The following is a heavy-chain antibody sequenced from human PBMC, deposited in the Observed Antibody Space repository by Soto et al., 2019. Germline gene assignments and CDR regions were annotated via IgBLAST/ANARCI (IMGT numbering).Heavy chain of an antibody. J-gene: IGHJ4*02. CDR1: GFTFSSYS. CDR3: ARTNTVTTRGDFDY. D-gene: IGHD4-17*01. Sequence: EVQLVESGGGLVKPGGSLRLSCAASGFTFSSYSMNWVRQAPGKGLEWVSSISSSGNSIFYVDSVKGRFTISRDSAKNSLYLQMSSLRAEDTAVYYCARTNTVTTRGDFDYWGQGTLVTVSS. CDR2: ISSSGNSI. V-gene: IGHV3-21*01.